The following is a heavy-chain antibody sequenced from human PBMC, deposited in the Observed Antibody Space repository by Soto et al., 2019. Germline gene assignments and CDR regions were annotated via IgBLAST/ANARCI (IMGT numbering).Heavy chain of an antibody. V-gene: IGHV3-9*01. Sequence: EVQLVESGGGLVQPGRSLRLSCAASGFTFDDYAMHWVRQAPGKGLEWVSGISWNSGSIGYADSVKGRFTISRDNAKNSLYLQMNSLRAEDTALYYCAKDMRSRSRLYYFDYWGQGTLVTVSS. D-gene: IGHD2-2*01. CDR3: AKDMRSRSRLYYFDY. CDR2: ISWNSGSI. CDR1: GFTFDDYA. J-gene: IGHJ4*02.